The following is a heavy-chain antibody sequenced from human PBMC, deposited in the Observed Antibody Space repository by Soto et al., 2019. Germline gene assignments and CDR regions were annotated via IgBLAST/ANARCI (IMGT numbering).Heavy chain of an antibody. CDR3: ARHNYGSGSTYFDY. CDR1: GGSISSYY. Sequence: SETLSLTCTVSGGSISSYYWSWIRQPPGKGLEWIGYIYYSGSTNYNPSLKSRVTISVETSKNQFSLKLNSMTAADTAVYYCARHNYGSGSTYFDYSGQGTLVTVSS. D-gene: IGHD3-10*01. J-gene: IGHJ4*02. V-gene: IGHV4-59*08. CDR2: IYYSGST.